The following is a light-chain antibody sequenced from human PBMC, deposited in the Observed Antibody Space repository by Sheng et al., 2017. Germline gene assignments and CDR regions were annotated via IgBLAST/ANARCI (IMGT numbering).Light chain of an antibody. CDR1: QSVDSY. CDR3: QQYSSSPPWT. J-gene: IGKJ1*01. Sequence: EIVLKQSPVTLSLSPGERATLSCRASQSVDSYLAWYQQRPGQPPRLLIYDASTRATGIPARFSGSGSGTDFTLTIRRLEPEDFAVYYCQQYSSSPPWTFGQGTKVEMK. CDR2: DAS. V-gene: IGKV3-11*01.